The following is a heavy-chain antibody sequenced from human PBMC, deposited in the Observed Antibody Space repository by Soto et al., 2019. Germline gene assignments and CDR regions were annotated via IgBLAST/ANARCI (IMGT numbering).Heavy chain of an antibody. D-gene: IGHD2-21*02. CDR1: GYTFTSYG. Sequence: ASVKVSCKASGYTFTSYGISWVRQAPGQGLEWMGWISAYNGNTNYAQKLQGRVTMTTDTSTSTAYMELRSLRSDDTAVYYCARVAYCGGDCSDRNWFDPWGQGTLVTVSS. V-gene: IGHV1-18*01. CDR3: ARVAYCGGDCSDRNWFDP. CDR2: ISAYNGNT. J-gene: IGHJ5*02.